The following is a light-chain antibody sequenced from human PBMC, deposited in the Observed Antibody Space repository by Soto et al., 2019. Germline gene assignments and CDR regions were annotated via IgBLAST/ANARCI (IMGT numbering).Light chain of an antibody. J-gene: IGLJ1*01. V-gene: IGLV2-14*03. CDR3: SSYRTSNTRQIV. Sequence: QSVLTQPASVSGSPGQSITISCTGTSSDVGGYNYVSWYQHHPGKAPKLMIYDVSNRPSGVSNRFSGSKSGNTAFLSISGLQPEDEADYYCSSYRTSNTRQIVCGTGTKVTVL. CDR1: SSDVGGYNY. CDR2: DVS.